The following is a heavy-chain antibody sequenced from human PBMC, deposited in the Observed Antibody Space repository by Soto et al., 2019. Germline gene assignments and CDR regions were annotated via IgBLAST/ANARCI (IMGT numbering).Heavy chain of an antibody. CDR1: GYTFTSYG. CDR3: ARIDCSGGSCYFIWFDP. J-gene: IGHJ5*02. Sequence: QVQLVQSGAEVKKPGASVKVSCKASGYTFTSYGISWVRQAPGQGLEWMGWISAYNGNTNYAQKLQGRVTMTTDTSTSPAYMELRSLRSDDTAVYYCARIDCSGGSCYFIWFDPWGQGTLVTVSS. V-gene: IGHV1-18*01. D-gene: IGHD2-15*01. CDR2: ISAYNGNT.